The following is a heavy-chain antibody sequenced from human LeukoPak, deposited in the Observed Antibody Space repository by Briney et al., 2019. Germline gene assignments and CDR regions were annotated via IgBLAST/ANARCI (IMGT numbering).Heavy chain of an antibody. CDR3: ARDGPSGTPEFDY. CDR1: GFSFYDNYQD. CDR2: IHPKSGNT. V-gene: IGHV1-2*02. Sequence: ASVKVSCKASGFSFYDNYQDLYWVRQAPGQGLESMGCIHPKSGNTEYPQKFQGRVTLTRDTSINPAYMELRDLTSDDTALYFCARDGPSGTPEFDYWGQGTLVTVRS. J-gene: IGHJ4*02. D-gene: IGHD3-10*01.